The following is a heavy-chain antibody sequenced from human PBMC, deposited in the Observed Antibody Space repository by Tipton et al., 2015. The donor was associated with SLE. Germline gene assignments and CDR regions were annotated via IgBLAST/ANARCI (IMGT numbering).Heavy chain of an antibody. CDR2: IFYSGST. V-gene: IGHV4-38-2*02. CDR3: AGMSYPREGYFDY. Sequence: TLSLTCTVSGYSISSGYYWGWVRQPPGKGLEWIGTIFYSGSTYYNPSLESRVTISVDTSKNQFSLKLSSVTAADTAVYYCAGMSYPREGYFDYWGQGTLVTVSS. D-gene: IGHD1-26*01. CDR1: GYSISSGYY. J-gene: IGHJ4*02.